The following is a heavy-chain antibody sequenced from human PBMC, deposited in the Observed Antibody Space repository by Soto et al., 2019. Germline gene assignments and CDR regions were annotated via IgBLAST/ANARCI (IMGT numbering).Heavy chain of an antibody. Sequence: QVQLQESGPGLVKPSQTLSLTCTVSGGSISSGGYYWSWIRQHPGKGLEWIGYIYYSGSTYYNPYLKSRVTISVDTSKNQFSLKLSAVTAADTAVYYCARDYGLRLGELSFGYWGQGTLVTGSS. V-gene: IGHV4-31*03. J-gene: IGHJ4*02. CDR1: GGSISSGGYY. D-gene: IGHD3-16*02. CDR3: ARDYGLRLGELSFGY. CDR2: IYYSGST.